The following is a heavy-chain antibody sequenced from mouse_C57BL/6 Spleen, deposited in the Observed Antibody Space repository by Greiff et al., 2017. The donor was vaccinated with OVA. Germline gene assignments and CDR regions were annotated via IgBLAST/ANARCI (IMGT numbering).Heavy chain of an antibody. V-gene: IGHV5-17*01. Sequence: EVQGVESGGGLVKPGGSLKLSCAASGFTFSDYGMHWVRQAPEKGLEWVAYISSGSSTIYYADTVKGRFTISRDNAKNTLFLQMTSLRSEDTAMYYCARTDYGSREFAYWGQGTLVTVSA. CDR2: ISSGSSTI. D-gene: IGHD1-2*01. CDR3: ARTDYGSREFAY. CDR1: GFTFSDYG. J-gene: IGHJ3*01.